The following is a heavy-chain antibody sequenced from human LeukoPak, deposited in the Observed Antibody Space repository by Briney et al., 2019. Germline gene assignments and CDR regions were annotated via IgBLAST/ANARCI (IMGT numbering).Heavy chain of an antibody. V-gene: IGHV1-18*01. CDR2: ISAYNGNT. J-gene: IGHJ2*01. CDR3: ARDFALGETRYFNL. Sequence: ASVKVSCKASGYTVTSYGISWVRQAPGQGLEWMGWISAYNGNTNYAQKLQGRVTMTTDTSTSTAYMELRSLRSDDTAVYYCARDFALGETRYFNLWGRGTLVTVSS. CDR1: GYTVTSYG. D-gene: IGHD3-10*01.